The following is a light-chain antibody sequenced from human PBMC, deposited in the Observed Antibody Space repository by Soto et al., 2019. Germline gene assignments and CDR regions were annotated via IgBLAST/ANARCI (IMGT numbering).Light chain of an antibody. Sequence: DIQMTQSPSSLSASVGDRVTITCRASQSINSSLNWYQQKPGKAPKVLIYAQSSLENGFPPMFSGSGSGTDFTLTISSLQAEDFATYYCQRSYSNLFTFGPGTKVDSK. CDR1: QSINSS. CDR3: QRSYSNLFT. J-gene: IGKJ3*01. CDR2: AQS. V-gene: IGKV1-39*01.